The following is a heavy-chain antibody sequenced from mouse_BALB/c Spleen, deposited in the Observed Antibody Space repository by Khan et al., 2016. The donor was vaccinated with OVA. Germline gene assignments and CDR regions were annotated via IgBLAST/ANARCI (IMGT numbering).Heavy chain of an antibody. Sequence: EVQLVESGRGLVKPGGSLKLSCAASGFTFSSYAMSWVRQTLEKRLVWVATISSGDTYTYYPDSVKGRFTISRDNAKNTLYLQLSSLRSEDTAMYYCARPPITTVVATSYCFFDVWGAGTTVTVST. CDR1: GFTFSSYA. CDR2: ISSGDTYT. V-gene: IGHV5-9-3*01. CDR3: ARPPITTVVATSYCFFDV. J-gene: IGHJ1*01. D-gene: IGHD1-1*01.